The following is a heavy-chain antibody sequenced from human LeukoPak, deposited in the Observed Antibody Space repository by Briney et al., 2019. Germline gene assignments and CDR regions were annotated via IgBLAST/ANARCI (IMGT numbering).Heavy chain of an antibody. CDR1: GFTFRNYA. V-gene: IGHV3-23*01. J-gene: IGHJ4*02. CDR3: AKCEAGVATICGGLYY. Sequence: GGSLRLSCAASGFTFRNYAMSWVRQAPGKGLGWVTTISGGGDTTYYADSVKGRFTISRDDSRSTLYLQMNSLRAEDTAKYYCAKCEAGVATICGGLYYWGQGTLVTVSS. CDR2: ISGGGDTT. D-gene: IGHD5-12*01.